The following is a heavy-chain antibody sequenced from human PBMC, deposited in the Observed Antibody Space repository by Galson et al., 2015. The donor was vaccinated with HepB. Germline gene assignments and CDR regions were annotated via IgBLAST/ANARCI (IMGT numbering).Heavy chain of an antibody. CDR3: ATGLSRGWYSDAFDI. J-gene: IGHJ3*02. CDR1: GYTFSSYP. CDR2: INTGTGNS. D-gene: IGHD6-19*01. V-gene: IGHV1-3*04. Sequence: SVKVSCKASGYTFSSYPMHWVRQAPGQRLEWMGWINTGTGNSRFSQQFQGKITITRDTSASTAYMEMSSLRSEDTAVYYCATGLSRGWYSDAFDIWGQGSMVSVSS.